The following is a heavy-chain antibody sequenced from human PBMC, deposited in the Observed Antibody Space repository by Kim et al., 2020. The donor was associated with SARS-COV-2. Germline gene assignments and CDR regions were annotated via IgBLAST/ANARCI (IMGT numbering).Heavy chain of an antibody. Sequence: ASVKVSCKVSGYTLTELSMHWVRQAPGKGLEWMGGFDPEDGETIYAQKFQGRVTMTEDTSTDTAYMELSSLRSEDTAVYYCATFISSRITMIVVAWTGAFDIWGQGTMVTVSS. CDR2: FDPEDGET. CDR1: GYTLTELS. CDR3: ATFISSRITMIVVAWTGAFDI. D-gene: IGHD3-22*01. J-gene: IGHJ3*02. V-gene: IGHV1-24*01.